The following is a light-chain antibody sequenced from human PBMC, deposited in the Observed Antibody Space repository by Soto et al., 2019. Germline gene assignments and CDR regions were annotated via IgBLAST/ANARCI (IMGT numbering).Light chain of an antibody. CDR2: GAS. V-gene: IGKV3-20*01. CDR3: QQYGSSPLT. Sequence: EIVLTQSPGTLSLSPGERATLSCRASQSISSSYLAWYQQKPGQAPRLLIYGASSRATGIPDRFSGRGSGTDFTLTIGRLEPEDFAVYSCQQYGSSPLTFGGGTKVEIK. CDR1: QSISSSY. J-gene: IGKJ4*01.